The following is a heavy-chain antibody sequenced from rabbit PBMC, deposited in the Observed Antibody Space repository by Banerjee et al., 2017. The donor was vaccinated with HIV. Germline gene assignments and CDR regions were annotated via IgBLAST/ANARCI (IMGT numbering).Heavy chain of an antibody. Sequence: QSLEESGGDLVKPGASLTLTCTASGIDFSGYYYLCWVRQAPGKRLEWIACIYAGRSGTTYYASWAKGRFTISKTSSTTVTLQMTSLTAADTATYFCARNGAGSNYAFNLWGPGTLVTVS. V-gene: IGHV1S40*01. CDR2: IYAGRSGTT. D-gene: IGHD8-1*01. CDR3: ARNGAGSNYAFNL. J-gene: IGHJ4*01. CDR1: GIDFSGYYY.